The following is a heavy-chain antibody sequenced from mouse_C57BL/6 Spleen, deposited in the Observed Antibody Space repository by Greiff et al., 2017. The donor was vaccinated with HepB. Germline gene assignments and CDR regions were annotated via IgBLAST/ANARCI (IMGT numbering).Heavy chain of an antibody. CDR3: ASRRSYYYGSREDWYFDV. J-gene: IGHJ1*03. D-gene: IGHD1-1*01. CDR2: INPNNGGT. V-gene: IGHV1-18*01. CDR1: GYTFTDYN. Sequence: EVQLQQSGPELVKPGASVKIPCKASGYTFTDYNMDWVKQSHGKSLEWIGDINPNNGGTIYNQKFKGKATLTVDKSSSTAYMELRILTSEDTAVYYCASRRSYYYGSREDWYFDVWGTGTTVTVSS.